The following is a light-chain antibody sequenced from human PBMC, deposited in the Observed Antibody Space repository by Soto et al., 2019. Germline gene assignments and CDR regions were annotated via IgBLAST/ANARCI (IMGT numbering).Light chain of an antibody. CDR2: DAS. Sequence: IVLTQSPVTLALSPGERAVLSCRASQSVSTSLAWYQHKPGQAPRLFIYDASKRAPGIPARFSGSGSGTEFTLTISSLEPEDFAVYYCQVRDVWPSFGQGTKVEI. CDR1: QSVSTS. V-gene: IGKV3-11*01. J-gene: IGKJ1*01. CDR3: QVRDVWPS.